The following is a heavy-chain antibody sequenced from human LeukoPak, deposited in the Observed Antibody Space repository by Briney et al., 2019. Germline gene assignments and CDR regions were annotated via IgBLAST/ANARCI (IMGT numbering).Heavy chain of an antibody. J-gene: IGHJ6*02. CDR3: AKADCGGECNYVMAV. CDR2: ISGSGART. CDR1: GFTFTSYA. V-gene: IGHV3-23*01. Sequence: PGGSLILSCAASGFTFTSYAMTWVRQAPGKGLEWVSGISGSGARTFYGDSVKGRFTISRDNSKNTLDLQMNSLRAEDTGTYYCAKADCGGECNYVMAVWGQGTTVTVSS. D-gene: IGHD2-21*01.